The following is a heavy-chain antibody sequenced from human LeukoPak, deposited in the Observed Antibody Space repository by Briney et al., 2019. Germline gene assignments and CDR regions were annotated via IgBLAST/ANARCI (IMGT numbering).Heavy chain of an antibody. CDR2: IDPNSGAT. D-gene: IGHD1-20*01. CDR3: ARGRASLTAWFVP. CDR1: GYTFTAYY. Sequence: ASVKVSCKASGYTFTAYYMHWVRQAPGQGLEWMGWIDPNSGATDSAQKIQGRVTVTRDTSINTVYMELSRLTSDDTGVYYCARGRASLTAWFVPWGQGTLVTVSS. J-gene: IGHJ5*02. V-gene: IGHV1-2*02.